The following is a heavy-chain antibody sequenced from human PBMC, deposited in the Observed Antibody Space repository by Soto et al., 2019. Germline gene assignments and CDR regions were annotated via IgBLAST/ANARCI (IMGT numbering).Heavy chain of an antibody. CDR3: ARPKGGYYSGVDG. D-gene: IGHD3-16*01. J-gene: IGHJ6*02. CDR1: GGSISSNSYY. Sequence: QLQLQESGPGLVKPSETLSLTCTVSGGSISSNSYYWAWIRQPPGKGLEWIGNIYYSGTTYYNPSLKTRLTISVDTSKNRFSLTLSSLTAADTAVYYCARPKGGYYSGVDGWGQGTTVTVSS. CDR2: IYYSGTT. V-gene: IGHV4-39*01.